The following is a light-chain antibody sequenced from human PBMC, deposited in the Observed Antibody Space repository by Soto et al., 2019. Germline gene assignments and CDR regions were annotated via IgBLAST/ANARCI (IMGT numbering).Light chain of an antibody. CDR1: RNDVGGHKF. V-gene: IGLV2-14*01. CDR2: EVS. CDR3: SSYTSSSTVV. Sequence: QSALTQPPSASGSPGQSVTISCTGSRNDVGGHKFVSWYQHHPGRSPKLIIYEVSIRPSGVSDRFSGSKSGNTASLTISGLQAEDEADYYCSSYTSSSTVVFGGGTKLTVL. J-gene: IGLJ3*02.